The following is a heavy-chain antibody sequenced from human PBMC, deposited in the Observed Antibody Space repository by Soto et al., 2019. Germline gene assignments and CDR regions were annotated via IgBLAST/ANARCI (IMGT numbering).Heavy chain of an antibody. CDR2: IYYSGST. Sequence: SETLSLTCTVSGGSISSGGYYWSWIRQHPGKGLEWIGYIYYSGSTYYNPSLKSRVTISVDTSKNQFSLKLSSVTAADTAVYYCAGTLGQLSFLTFDIWGQGTMVTVSS. CDR1: GGSISSGGYY. J-gene: IGHJ3*02. V-gene: IGHV4-31*03. CDR3: AGTLGQLSFLTFDI. D-gene: IGHD3-16*02.